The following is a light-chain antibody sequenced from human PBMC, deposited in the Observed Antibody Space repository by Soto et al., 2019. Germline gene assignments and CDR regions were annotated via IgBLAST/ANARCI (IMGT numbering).Light chain of an antibody. CDR3: QKYNSAPWT. V-gene: IGKV1-27*01. CDR1: QGVANY. J-gene: IGKJ1*01. CDR2: AAS. Sequence: DIQMTQSPSSLSASVGDRVTITCRASQGVANYLAWYQQRPGKVPKLLVYAASTLQSGVSSRFSATGSGTDFTRTISSLQPEDVATYYCQKYNSAPWTLGPGTTVDIK.